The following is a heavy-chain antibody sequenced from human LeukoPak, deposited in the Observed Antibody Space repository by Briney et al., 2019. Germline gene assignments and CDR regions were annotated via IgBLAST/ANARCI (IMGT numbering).Heavy chain of an antibody. D-gene: IGHD3-3*01. CDR3: ARGAADYDGPRRTRFLEWLSSDAFDI. V-gene: IGHV1-69*13. J-gene: IGHJ3*02. CDR1: GGTFSSYA. CDR2: IIPIIGTA. Sequence: GASVKVSCKASGGTFSSYAISWVRQAPGQGLEWMGGIIPIIGTANYAQKFQGRVTITADESTSTAYMELSSLRSEDTAVYYCARGAADYDGPRRTRFLEWLSSDAFDIWGQGTMVTVSS.